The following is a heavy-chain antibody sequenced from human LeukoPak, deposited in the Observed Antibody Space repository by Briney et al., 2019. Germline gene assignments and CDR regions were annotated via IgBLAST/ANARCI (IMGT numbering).Heavy chain of an antibody. V-gene: IGHV1-69*13. CDR1: GGTFSSYA. Sequence: ASVKVSCKASGGTFSSYAISWVRQAPGQGLEWMGGIIPIFGTANYAQKFQGRVTITADESTSTAYMEQSSLRSEDTAVYYCARAMVRGVRYFDYWGQGTLVTVSS. J-gene: IGHJ4*02. CDR2: IIPIFGTA. CDR3: ARAMVRGVRYFDY. D-gene: IGHD3-10*01.